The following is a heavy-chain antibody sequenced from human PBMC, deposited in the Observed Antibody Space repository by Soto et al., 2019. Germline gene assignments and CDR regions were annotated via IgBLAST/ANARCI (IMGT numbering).Heavy chain of an antibody. D-gene: IGHD2-15*01. Sequence: PGGSLRLSCAASGFTFSSYWMSWVRQAPGKGLEWVANIKQDGSEKYYVDTVKGRFTIYRDNAKNSLYLQMNSLRAEDTAVYYCARARYCSGGSCYYYYGMDVWGQGTTVTVSS. J-gene: IGHJ6*02. CDR2: IKQDGSEK. V-gene: IGHV3-7*05. CDR1: GFTFSSYW. CDR3: ARARYCSGGSCYYYYGMDV.